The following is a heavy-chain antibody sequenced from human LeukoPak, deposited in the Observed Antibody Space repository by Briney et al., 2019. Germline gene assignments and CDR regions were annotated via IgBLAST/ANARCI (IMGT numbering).Heavy chain of an antibody. CDR1: GFTFSSYV. CDR2: IRYDGSNK. V-gene: IGHV3-30*02. Sequence: GGSLRLSCAASGFTFSSYVMHWVRQAPGKGLEWVAFIRYDGSNKYYADSVKGRFTISRDNSKNTLYLQMNSLRAEDTAVYYCAKDLQSPLIVVVPAAMYKGAFDIWGQGTMVTVSS. J-gene: IGHJ3*02. CDR3: AKDLQSPLIVVVPAAMYKGAFDI. D-gene: IGHD2-2*01.